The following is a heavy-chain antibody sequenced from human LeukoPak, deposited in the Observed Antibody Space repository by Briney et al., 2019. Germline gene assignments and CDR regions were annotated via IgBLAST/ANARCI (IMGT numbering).Heavy chain of an antibody. CDR2: INTKGET. D-gene: IGHD2-21*01. J-gene: IGHJ4*02. CDR1: GVSMSAYQ. V-gene: IGHV4-4*09. Sequence: PETLSLTCTVSGVSMSAYQWSWFRQSPEKGLEWIGCINTKGETSYNPSLKSRVTTSVYTSKSQFSLRLTSVTAADTAVYYCATSNDAKIAPFDHWGQGAPITVSS. CDR3: ATSNDAKIAPFDH.